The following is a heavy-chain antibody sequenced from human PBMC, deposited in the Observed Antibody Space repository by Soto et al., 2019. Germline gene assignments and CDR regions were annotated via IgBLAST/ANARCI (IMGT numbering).Heavy chain of an antibody. J-gene: IGHJ4*02. CDR2: IYSGGST. CDR1: GFTVSSNY. V-gene: IGHV3-66*01. CDR3: ARDQCSGGSCYFGRFDY. Sequence: GGSLRLSCAASGFTVSSNYMSWVRQAPGKGLEWVSVIYSGGSTYYADSVKGRFTISRDNSKNTLYLQMNSLRAEDTAVYYCARDQCSGGSCYFGRFDYWGQGTLVTVSS. D-gene: IGHD2-15*01.